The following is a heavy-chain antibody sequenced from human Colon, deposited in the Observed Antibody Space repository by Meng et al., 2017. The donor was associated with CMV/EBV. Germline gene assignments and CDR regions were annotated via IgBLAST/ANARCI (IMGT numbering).Heavy chain of an antibody. CDR2: ISSDGYSL. J-gene: IGHJ4*02. CDR3: VKDLRGSHSLYYFDS. Sequence: SGFSFNNDWMHWVRQAPGKGLVWVARISSDGYSLTYADSVKGRFTISRDNAKSTVYLQMNSLRAEDTAVYYCVKDLRGSHSLYYFDSWGQGTLVTVSS. D-gene: IGHD5/OR15-5a*01. V-gene: IGHV3-74*03. CDR1: GFSFNNDW.